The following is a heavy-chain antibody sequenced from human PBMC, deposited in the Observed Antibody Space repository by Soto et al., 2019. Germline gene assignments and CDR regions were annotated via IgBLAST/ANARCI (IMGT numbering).Heavy chain of an antibody. CDR1: GGSFSGYY. CDR2: INHSEST. J-gene: IGHJ4*02. Sequence: SETLSLTCAAYGGSFSGYYWIWIRQPPGKGLEWIGEINHSESTNYNPSLKSRVTISVDTSKNQFSLRLTSVTAADTAVYYCATHPPYGPLDHWGQGTLVTVSS. D-gene: IGHD4-17*01. CDR3: ATHPPYGPLDH. V-gene: IGHV4-34*01.